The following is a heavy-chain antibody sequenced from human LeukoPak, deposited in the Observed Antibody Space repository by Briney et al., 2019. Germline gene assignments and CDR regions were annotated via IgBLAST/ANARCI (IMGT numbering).Heavy chain of an antibody. J-gene: IGHJ4*02. Sequence: SETLSLTCTASGGSISSYYWSWIRQPAGKGLEWIGRIYTSGSTNYNPSLKSRVTMSVDTSKNQFSLKLSSVTAADTAVYYCARADSDYDSSGYYSRWAYYFDYWGQGTLVTVSS. CDR2: IYTSGST. V-gene: IGHV4-4*07. CDR1: GGSISSYY. CDR3: ARADSDYDSSGYYSRWAYYFDY. D-gene: IGHD3-22*01.